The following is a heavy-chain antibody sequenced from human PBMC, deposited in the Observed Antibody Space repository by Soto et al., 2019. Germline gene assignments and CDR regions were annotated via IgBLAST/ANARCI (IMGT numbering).Heavy chain of an antibody. J-gene: IGHJ4*02. CDR2: IIPIFGTA. CDR1: GGTFSSYA. D-gene: IGHD5-18*01. V-gene: IGHV1-69*13. Sequence: GASVKVSCKASGGTFSSYAISWVRQAPGQGLEWMGGIIPIFGTANYAQKFQGRVTITADESTSTAYMELSSLRPEDTAVYYCARGYGYSYGYPIDYWGQGTLVTVSS. CDR3: ARGYGYSYGYPIDY.